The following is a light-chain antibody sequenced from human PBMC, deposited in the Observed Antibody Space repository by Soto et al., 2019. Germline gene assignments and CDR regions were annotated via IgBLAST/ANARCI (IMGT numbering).Light chain of an antibody. CDR1: SSDVGGYNY. CDR2: DIS. Sequence: QSALTQPRSVSGSPGQSVTVSCIGTSSDVGGYNYVSWYQQHPGKAPKLMIYDISVRSSGVPDRFSASKSGNTASLTISGLQAEDEADYYCCSYAGTYTFYVFGTGTKLTVL. V-gene: IGLV2-11*01. CDR3: CSYAGTYTFYV. J-gene: IGLJ1*01.